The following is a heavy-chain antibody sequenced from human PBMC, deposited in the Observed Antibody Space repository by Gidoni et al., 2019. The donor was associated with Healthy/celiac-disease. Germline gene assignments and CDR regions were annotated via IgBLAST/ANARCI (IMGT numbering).Heavy chain of an antibody. CDR3: ATVKGLGGSYVLPHEYGMDV. Sequence: QVQLVQSGAEVKKPGASVKVSCKVSGYTLTELSMHWVRQAPGKGLEWMGGFDPEDGETIYAQKFQGRVTMTEDTSTDTAYMELSSLRSEDTAVYYCATVKGLGGSYVLPHEYGMDVWGQGTTVTVSS. CDR2: FDPEDGET. J-gene: IGHJ6*02. CDR1: GYTLTELS. D-gene: IGHD1-26*01. V-gene: IGHV1-24*01.